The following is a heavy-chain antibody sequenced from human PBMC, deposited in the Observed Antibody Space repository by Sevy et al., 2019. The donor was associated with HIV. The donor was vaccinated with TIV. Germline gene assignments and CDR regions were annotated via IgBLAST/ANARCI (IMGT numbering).Heavy chain of an antibody. J-gene: IGHJ4*02. V-gene: IGHV3-74*03. CDR1: GFIFNQYW. CDR3: TSGTYFYDNSHFYPFDY. Sequence: GGSLRLSCAASGFIFNQYWMNWVRQAPGKGLVWVARIYGDGSSPKYADSVKGRFTISRDNAKNTLYLQMNSLTVEETGVYYCTSGTYFYDNSHFYPFDYWGQGTLVTVSS. D-gene: IGHD3-22*01. CDR2: IYGDGSSP.